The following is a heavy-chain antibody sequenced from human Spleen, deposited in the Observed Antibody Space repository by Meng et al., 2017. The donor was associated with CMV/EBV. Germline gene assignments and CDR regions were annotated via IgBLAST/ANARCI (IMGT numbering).Heavy chain of an antibody. Sequence: HVQLVQSGAEVKKPVASVKVSCKASGYTLTDYYTHWVRQAPGQWFECMGWINPNSDTNYAQNFQGRVTMTREMSINTVYMELSRLTSDDTAVYYCARSSGWSRFDYWGQGTLVTVSS. CDR1: GYTLTDYY. J-gene: IGHJ4*02. CDR2: INPNSDT. CDR3: ARSSGWSRFDY. D-gene: IGHD6-19*01. V-gene: IGHV1-2*02.